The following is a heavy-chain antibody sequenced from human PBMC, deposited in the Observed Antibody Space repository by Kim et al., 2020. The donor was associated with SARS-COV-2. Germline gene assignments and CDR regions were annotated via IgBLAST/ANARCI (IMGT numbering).Heavy chain of an antibody. CDR3: ARDGTLRLGELSLTYYYYGMDV. Sequence: GGSLRLSCAASGFTFSSYDMNWVRQAPGKGLEWVSSISSSSYIYYADSVKGRFTISRDNAKNSLYLQMISLRAEDTAVYYCARDGTLRLGELSLTYYYYGMDVWGQGTTVTVSS. D-gene: IGHD3-16*02. V-gene: IGHV3-21*01. CDR1: GFTFSSYD. CDR2: ISSSSYI. J-gene: IGHJ6*02.